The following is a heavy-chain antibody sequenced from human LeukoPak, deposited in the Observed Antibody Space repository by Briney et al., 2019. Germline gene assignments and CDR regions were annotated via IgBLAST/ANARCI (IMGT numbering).Heavy chain of an antibody. J-gene: IGHJ4*02. CDR3: ARAVMAGKNFFDY. D-gene: IGHD6-19*01. V-gene: IGHV4-59*01. Sequence: PSETLSLTCTVSGGSISSYYWSWIRQPPGKGLEWIGYFYYSGSSNNNPSLKSRVTISLDTSKNQFSLKLNSVTAADTAVYYCARAVMAGKNFFDYWGQGTLVTVSS. CDR1: GGSISSYY. CDR2: FYYSGSS.